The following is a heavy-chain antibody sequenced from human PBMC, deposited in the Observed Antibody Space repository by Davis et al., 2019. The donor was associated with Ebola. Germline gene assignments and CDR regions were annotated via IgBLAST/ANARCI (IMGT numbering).Heavy chain of an antibody. CDR3: AKDSSPFYYDSSGYASYFDY. CDR1: GFTFDDYT. J-gene: IGHJ4*02. Sequence: PGGSLRLSCAASGFTFDDYTMHWVRQAPGKGLEWVSLISWDGGSTYYADSVKGRFTISRDNSKNSLYLQMNSLRTEDTALYYCAKDSSPFYYDSSGYASYFDYWGQGTLVTVSS. D-gene: IGHD3-22*01. V-gene: IGHV3-43*01. CDR2: ISWDGGST.